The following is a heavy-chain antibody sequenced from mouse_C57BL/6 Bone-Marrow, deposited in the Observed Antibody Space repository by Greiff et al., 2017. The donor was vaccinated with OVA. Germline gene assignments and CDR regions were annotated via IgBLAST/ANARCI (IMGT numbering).Heavy chain of an antibody. CDR1: GYTFTSYG. Sequence: QVQLQQSGAELARPGASVKLSCKASGYTFTSYGISWVKQRTGQGLEWIGELYPRSGNTSYNEKLQGTATLTADKSYSTACIELRSLTSKDSAVYFCARDYAMDYWGQGTSVTVAS. CDR3: ARDYAMDY. J-gene: IGHJ4*01. V-gene: IGHV1-81*01. CDR2: LYPRSGNT.